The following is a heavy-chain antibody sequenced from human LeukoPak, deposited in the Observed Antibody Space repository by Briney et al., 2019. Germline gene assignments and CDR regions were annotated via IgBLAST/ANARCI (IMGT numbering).Heavy chain of an antibody. Sequence: ASVKVSCKASGYTFTSYYMHWVRQAPGQGLEWMGIINPSGGSTSYAQKFQGRVTMTRDTSTSTVYMELSSLRSEDTAVYYCAGLGRYCSGGSCRRPDAFDIWGQGTMVIVSS. CDR3: AGLGRYCSGGSCRRPDAFDI. J-gene: IGHJ3*02. V-gene: IGHV1-46*01. D-gene: IGHD2-15*01. CDR1: GYTFTSYY. CDR2: INPSGGST.